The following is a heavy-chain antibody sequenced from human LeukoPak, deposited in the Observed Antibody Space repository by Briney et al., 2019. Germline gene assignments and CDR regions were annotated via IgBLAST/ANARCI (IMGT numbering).Heavy chain of an antibody. CDR1: GGSISSYY. D-gene: IGHD3-3*01. V-gene: IGHV4-59*01. CDR3: ARNYYDFWSGYYSLDY. Sequence: PSETLSLTCTASGGSISSYYWSWIRQPPGKGLEWIGYIYYSGSTNYNPSLKSRVTISVDTSKNQFSLKLSSVTAADTAVYYCARNYYDFWSGYYSLDYWGQGTLVTVSS. CDR2: IYYSGST. J-gene: IGHJ4*02.